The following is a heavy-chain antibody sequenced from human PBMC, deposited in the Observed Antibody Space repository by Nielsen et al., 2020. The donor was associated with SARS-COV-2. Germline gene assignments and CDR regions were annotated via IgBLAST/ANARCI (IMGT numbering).Heavy chain of an antibody. CDR3: ARLGTDYGDGELSY. CDR1: GFTFSSYG. V-gene: IGHV3-30*03. CDR2: ISYDGSNK. Sequence: GESLKISCAASGFTFSSYGMHWVRQAPGKGLEWVAVISYDGSNKYYADSVKGRFTISRDNSKNTLYLQMNSLRAEDTAVYYCARLGTDYGDGELSYWGQGTLVTVSS. D-gene: IGHD4-17*01. J-gene: IGHJ4*02.